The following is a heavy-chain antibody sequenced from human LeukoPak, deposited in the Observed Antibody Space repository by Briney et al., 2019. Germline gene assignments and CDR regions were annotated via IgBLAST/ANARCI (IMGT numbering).Heavy chain of an antibody. CDR1: GFTFSGSA. V-gene: IGHV3-73*01. Sequence: GGSLRLSCAASGFTFSGSAMHWVRQASGKGLEWVGRIRSKANSYATAYAASVKGRFTISRDDSKNTAYLQMNSLKTEDTAVYYCTGNSVTDMVNYWGQGTLVTVSS. CDR3: TGNSVTDMVNY. D-gene: IGHD5-18*01. J-gene: IGHJ4*02. CDR2: IRSKANSYAT.